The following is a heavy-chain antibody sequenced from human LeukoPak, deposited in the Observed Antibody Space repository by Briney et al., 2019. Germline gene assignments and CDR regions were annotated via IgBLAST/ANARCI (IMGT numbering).Heavy chain of an antibody. Sequence: SETLSLTCTVSGGSISIYYWSWIRQPPGKGLEWIGYIYNSGSTNYNPSLKSRVTISVDTSKNQFSLKLTSVTAADTAVYYCARDKAVTTEVTQYFQHWGQGTLVTVSS. CDR1: GGSISIYY. D-gene: IGHD4-11*01. J-gene: IGHJ1*01. V-gene: IGHV4-59*01. CDR2: IYNSGST. CDR3: ARDKAVTTEVTQYFQH.